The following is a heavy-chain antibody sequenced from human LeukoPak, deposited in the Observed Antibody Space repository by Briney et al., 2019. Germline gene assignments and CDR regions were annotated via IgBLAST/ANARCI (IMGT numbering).Heavy chain of an antibody. Sequence: PGESLKISCAASGFTVSSNFMTWVRQAPGKGLEWVSVIYSGGSTYYAESVKGRFTISRDNSKNTLYLQMNSLRAEDTAVYYCARDREVGDGIDSFDIWGQGTMVTVSS. V-gene: IGHV3-66*01. CDR3: ARDREVGDGIDSFDI. CDR1: GFTVSSNF. CDR2: IYSGGST. D-gene: IGHD1-26*01. J-gene: IGHJ3*02.